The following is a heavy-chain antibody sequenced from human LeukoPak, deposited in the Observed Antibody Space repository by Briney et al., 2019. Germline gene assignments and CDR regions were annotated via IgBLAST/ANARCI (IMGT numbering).Heavy chain of an antibody. CDR1: GFTFSRHA. CDR3: AKQGGGSCYSSVDY. V-gene: IGHV3-23*01. D-gene: IGHD2-15*01. J-gene: IGHJ4*02. Sequence: GGSLRLSCAASGFTFSRHAMSWVRQAPGKGLHWISVISGGGGTTFYADSVKGRFTISRDISTNTLFLQMNNLSAEDTAIYYCAKQGGGSCYSSVDYWGQGTLVTVSS. CDR2: ISGGGGTT.